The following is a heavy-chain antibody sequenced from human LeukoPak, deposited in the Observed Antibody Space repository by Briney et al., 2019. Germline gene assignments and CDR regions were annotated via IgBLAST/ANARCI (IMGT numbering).Heavy chain of an antibody. J-gene: IGHJ4*02. CDR1: GFTFSSYS. D-gene: IGHD3-22*01. CDR3: AKGDSSGYYYVPSYFDY. Sequence: PGGSPRLSCAASGFTFSSYSMHWVRQAPGKGLEWVALISYDGSNKYYADSVKGRFTISRDNSKNTLYLQMNSLRAEDTAVYYCAKGDSSGYYYVPSYFDYWGQGTLVTVSS. CDR2: ISYDGSNK. V-gene: IGHV3-30*18.